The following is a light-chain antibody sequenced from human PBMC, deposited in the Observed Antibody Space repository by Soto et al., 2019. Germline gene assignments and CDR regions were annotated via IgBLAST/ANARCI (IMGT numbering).Light chain of an antibody. J-gene: IGKJ2*01. Sequence: EVVMTQSPVTLSVSPGGRATISCRASQSVSTSVAWYQQKPGQSPRLLIYFASTRATGTPARFSGSGSGTEFTLSISSLQSVDFAVYYCHQFNNWPRYTFGQGTKVEIK. CDR3: HQFNNWPRYT. CDR1: QSVSTS. CDR2: FAS. V-gene: IGKV3-15*01.